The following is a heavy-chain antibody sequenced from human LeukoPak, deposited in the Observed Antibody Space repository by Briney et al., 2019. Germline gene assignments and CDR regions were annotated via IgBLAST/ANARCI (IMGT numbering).Heavy chain of an antibody. CDR1: GYTFTGYY. CDR3: ARDNYYDSSGYYYDDSRRSFDP. V-gene: IGHV1-2*02. J-gene: IGHJ5*02. CDR2: INPDSGGT. Sequence: AASVKVSCKASGYTFTGYYMHWVRQAPGQGLEWMGWINPDSGGTNYAQKFQGRVTMTRDTSISTAYMELSRLRSDDTAVYYCARDNYYDSSGYYYDDSRRSFDPWGQGTLVTVSS. D-gene: IGHD3-22*01.